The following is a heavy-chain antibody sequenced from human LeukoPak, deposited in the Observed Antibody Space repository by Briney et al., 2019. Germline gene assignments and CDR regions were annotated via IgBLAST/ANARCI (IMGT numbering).Heavy chain of an antibody. CDR1: GFTFSSYW. CDR3: ARGVDYSSDDY. CDR2: IYSGGST. J-gene: IGHJ4*02. Sequence: GGSLRLSCAASGFTFSSYWMSWVRQAPGKGLEWVSVIYSGGSTYYADSVKGRFTISRDNSKNTLYLQMNSLRAEDTAVYYCARGVDYSSDDYWGQGTLVTVSS. V-gene: IGHV3-66*01. D-gene: IGHD2-15*01.